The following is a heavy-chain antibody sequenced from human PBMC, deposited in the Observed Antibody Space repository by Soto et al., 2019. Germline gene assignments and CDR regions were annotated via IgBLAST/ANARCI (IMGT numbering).Heavy chain of an antibody. D-gene: IGHD2-21*01. V-gene: IGHV3-21*06. CDR3: ARDIASPGGDYFDS. CDR1: GFTFRNYN. J-gene: IGHJ4*02. Sequence: EVQLVESGGGLVKAGGSLRLFCTASGFTFRNYNMNWVRQAPGKGLEWVSSISTGSPYMFYAESVKGRFTISRDNAQNSLFLQIDSPSAEDTAVYYCARDIASPGGDYFDSWGQGTLVTVSS. CDR2: ISTGSPYM.